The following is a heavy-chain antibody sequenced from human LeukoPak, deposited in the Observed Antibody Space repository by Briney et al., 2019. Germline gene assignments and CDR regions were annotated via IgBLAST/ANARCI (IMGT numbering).Heavy chain of an antibody. J-gene: IGHJ4*02. V-gene: IGHV4-34*01. CDR1: GFTFSSYS. CDR3: ARLGDGYNRPPGY. Sequence: GSLRLSCAASGFTFSSYSMNWVRQPPGKGLEWVGEINHGGSTNYNPSLKSRVTISVDTSKNQFSLKLTSVTAADTAVYYCARLGDGYNRPPGYWGQGTTVTVSS. CDR2: INHGGST. D-gene: IGHD5-24*01.